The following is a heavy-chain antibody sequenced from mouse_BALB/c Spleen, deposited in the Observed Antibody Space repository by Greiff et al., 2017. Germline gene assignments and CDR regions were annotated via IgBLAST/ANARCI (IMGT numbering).Heavy chain of an antibody. CDR3: ARGDGYSFAY. D-gene: IGHD2-3*01. V-gene: IGHV5-4*02. CDR1: GFTFSDYY. J-gene: IGHJ3*01. CDR2: ISDGGSYT. Sequence: EVHLVESGGGLVKPGGSLKLSCAASGFTFSDYYMYWVRQTPEKRLEWVATISDGGSYTYYPDSVKGRFTISRDNAKNNLYLQMSSLKSEDTAMYYCARGDGYSFAYWGQGTLVTVSA.